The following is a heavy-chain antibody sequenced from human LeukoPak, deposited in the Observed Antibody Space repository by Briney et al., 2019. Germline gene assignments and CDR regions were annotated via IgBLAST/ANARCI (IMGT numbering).Heavy chain of an antibody. J-gene: IGHJ4*02. CDR2: INHSGST. CDR1: GGSFSGYY. D-gene: IGHD5-18*01. Sequence: SETLSLTCAVYGGSFSGYYWSWIRQPPGKGLEWIGEINHSGSTNYNPSLKSRVTISVDTSKNQFSLKLSSVTAADTAVYYCARGRYSYVDYWGQGTLVTVSS. CDR3: ARGRYSYVDY. V-gene: IGHV4-34*01.